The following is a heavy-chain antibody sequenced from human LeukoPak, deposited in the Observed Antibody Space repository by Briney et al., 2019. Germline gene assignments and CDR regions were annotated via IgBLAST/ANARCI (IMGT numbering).Heavy chain of an antibody. CDR1: GFTFSSYE. D-gene: IGHD3-16*01. V-gene: IGHV3-48*03. CDR3: ARDYVYYYYMDV. CDR2: ISSSGSTI. J-gene: IGHJ6*03. Sequence: GGSLRLSCAASGFTFSSYEMNWVRQAPGKGLEWVSYISSSGSTIYYADSVKGRFTISRDNAKNSLYLQMNSLRAEDTAVYYCARDYVYYYYMDVWGKGPRSPSP.